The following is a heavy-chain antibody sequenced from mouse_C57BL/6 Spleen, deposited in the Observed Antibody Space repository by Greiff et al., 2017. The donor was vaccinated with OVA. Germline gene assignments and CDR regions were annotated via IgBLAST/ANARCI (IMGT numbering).Heavy chain of an antibody. CDR3: ARLDSNYGGFAY. Sequence: VKLLESGAELVKPGASVKISCKASGYAFSSYWMNWVKQRPGKGLEWIGQIYPGDGDTNYNGKFKGKATLTADKSSSTAYMQLSSLTSEDSAVYFCARLDSNYGGFAYWGQGTLVTVSA. V-gene: IGHV1-80*01. J-gene: IGHJ3*01. CDR2: IYPGDGDT. D-gene: IGHD2-5*01. CDR1: GYAFSSYW.